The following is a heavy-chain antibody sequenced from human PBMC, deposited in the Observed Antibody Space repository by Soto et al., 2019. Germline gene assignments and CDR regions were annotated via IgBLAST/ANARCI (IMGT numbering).Heavy chain of an antibody. Sequence: LRLSCAASKFIFSDYYMSWIRQAPGKGLEWVSYISNSGTTIYYADSVKGRFTISRDNAKKSLYLQMNSLRAEDTAVYYCARDTLPTDFGLGWDVWGQGTTVTVSS. J-gene: IGHJ6*02. CDR1: KFIFSDYY. D-gene: IGHD4-17*01. V-gene: IGHV3-11*01. CDR2: ISNSGTTI. CDR3: ARDTLPTDFGLGWDV.